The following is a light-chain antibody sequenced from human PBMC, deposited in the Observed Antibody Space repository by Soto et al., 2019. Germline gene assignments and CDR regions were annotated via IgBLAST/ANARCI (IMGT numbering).Light chain of an antibody. CDR3: QINVGAPRT. Sequence: DIQMTQSPSFLSASVGDRVTITCRASQDIGIYLAWYQQKSGRVPKLLIYTTSTLHSGVPSRFSGSGSGTEFTLTISSLQPEDVATYFCQINVGAPRTFGQGTKVDI. CDR1: QDIGIY. CDR2: TTS. J-gene: IGKJ1*01. V-gene: IGKV1-27*01.